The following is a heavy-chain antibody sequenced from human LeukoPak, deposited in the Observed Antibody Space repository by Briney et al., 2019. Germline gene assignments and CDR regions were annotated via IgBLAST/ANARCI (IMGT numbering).Heavy chain of an antibody. Sequence: PSETLSLTCTVSGDSISSSSYYWGWIRQPPGKGLEWIGSIYYSGSTYYNPSLKSRVTISVDTSKNQFSLKLSSVTAADTAVFYCARRNRGDGYLYYFDYWGQGTLVTVSS. CDR2: IYYSGST. CDR1: GDSISSSSYY. J-gene: IGHJ4*02. D-gene: IGHD5-24*01. V-gene: IGHV4-39*01. CDR3: ARRNRGDGYLYYFDY.